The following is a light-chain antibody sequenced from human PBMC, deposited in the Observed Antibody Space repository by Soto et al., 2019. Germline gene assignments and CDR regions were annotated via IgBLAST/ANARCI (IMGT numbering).Light chain of an antibody. CDR3: ISYTDRQSYL. CDR2: AVS. J-gene: IGLJ1*01. Sequence: SVLIQPASVSGSPGQSITISCSGTSSDIGSYNHVAGYQQFPGKSPKLMIYAVSDRPSGVSDRFSGSKSGITASLTISGLQTEDEADYYCISYTDRQSYLFGTGTKVTVL. CDR1: SSDIGSYNH. V-gene: IGLV2-14*03.